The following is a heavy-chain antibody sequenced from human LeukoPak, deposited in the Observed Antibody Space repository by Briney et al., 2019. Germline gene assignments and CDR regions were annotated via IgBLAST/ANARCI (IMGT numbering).Heavy chain of an antibody. V-gene: IGHV3-7*01. Sequence: GESLKISCAASGFTFSSYYMSWVRQAPGKGLEWVANIKQDGSEKYYMDSVKGRFTISRDNAKNSLYLQMNSLRAEDTAVYYCARGVGTAAAFDYWGQATLVTVSS. CDR1: GFTFSSYY. J-gene: IGHJ4*02. CDR3: ARGVGTAAAFDY. D-gene: IGHD2-2*01. CDR2: IKQDGSEK.